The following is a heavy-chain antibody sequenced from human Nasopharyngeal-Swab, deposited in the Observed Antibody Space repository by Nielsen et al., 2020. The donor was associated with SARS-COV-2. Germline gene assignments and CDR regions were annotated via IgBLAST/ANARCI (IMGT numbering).Heavy chain of an antibody. CDR2: IYYSGST. J-gene: IGHJ4*02. V-gene: IGHV4-31*03. CDR1: GGSISSGGYY. D-gene: IGHD3-3*01. CDR3: ARAGTIFGVVIIHFDY. Sequence: SETLSLTCTVSGGSISSGGYYWSWIRQHPGKGLEWIGYIYYSGSTYYNPSLKSRVTISVDTSKNQFSLKLSSVTAADTAVCYCARAGTIFGVVIIHFDYWGQGTLVTVSS.